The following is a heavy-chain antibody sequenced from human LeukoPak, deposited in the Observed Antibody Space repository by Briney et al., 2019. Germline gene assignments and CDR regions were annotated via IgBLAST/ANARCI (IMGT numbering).Heavy chain of an antibody. J-gene: IGHJ4*02. D-gene: IGHD6-19*01. CDR1: GFTFSSYT. V-gene: IGHV3-23*01. Sequence: GGSLRLSCAASGFTFSSYTMSWVRQAPGKGLEWVSDISGSGGSTYYADSVKGRFTISRDNSKNTLYLQMNSLRAEDTAVYYCAKPLSSGWYLDYFDSWGQGTLVTVSS. CDR3: AKPLSSGWYLDYFDS. CDR2: ISGSGGST.